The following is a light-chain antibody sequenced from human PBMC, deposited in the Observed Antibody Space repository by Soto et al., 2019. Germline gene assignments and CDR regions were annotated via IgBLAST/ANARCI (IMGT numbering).Light chain of an antibody. CDR3: QQRSNWPPIT. CDR2: DAS. Sequence: EFVLTQSPATLSLSPGERATLSCRASQNINNYLAWYQQKPGQAPRLLIYDASNRATGIPARFSGSGSGTDFTLTISSLEPEDFAVYYCQQRSNWPPITFGQGTRLEI. J-gene: IGKJ5*01. CDR1: QNINNY. V-gene: IGKV3-11*01.